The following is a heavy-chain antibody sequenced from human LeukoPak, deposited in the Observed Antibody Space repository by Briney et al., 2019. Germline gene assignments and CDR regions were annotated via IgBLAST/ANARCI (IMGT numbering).Heavy chain of an antibody. CDR2: ISYDGRNI. D-gene: IGHD6-6*01. CDR1: GFTFNNYG. J-gene: IGHJ3*01. V-gene: IGHV3-30*03. CDR3: ARSSYSSSSSV. Sequence: GGSLRLSCAASGFTFNNYGMHWVRQAPGKGLEGVAVISYDGRNIHYPDSVKGRFTISRDNAKNSLYLQINSLRAEDTAVYYCARSSYSSSSSVWGQGTMVTVSS.